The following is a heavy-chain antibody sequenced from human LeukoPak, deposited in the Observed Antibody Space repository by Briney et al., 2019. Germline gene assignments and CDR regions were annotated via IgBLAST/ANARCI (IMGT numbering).Heavy chain of an antibody. CDR3: AKSPGSFYDSSGYYFLLNDAFDI. V-gene: IGHV3-23*01. CDR1: GFTFSSYA. CDR2: ISGSGGST. J-gene: IGHJ3*02. D-gene: IGHD3-22*01. Sequence: PGGSLRLPCAASGFTFSSYAMSWVRQAPGKGLEWVSAISGSGGSTYYADSVKGRFTISRDNSKNTLYLQMNSLRAEDTAVYYCAKSPGSFYDSSGYYFLLNDAFDIWGQGTMVTVSS.